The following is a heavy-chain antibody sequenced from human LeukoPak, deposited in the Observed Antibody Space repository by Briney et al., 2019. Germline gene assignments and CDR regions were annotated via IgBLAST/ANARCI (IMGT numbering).Heavy chain of an antibody. CDR2: IYSGGGT. D-gene: IGHD3-10*01. CDR3: VRDEGFHGSGSN. V-gene: IGHV3-66*01. J-gene: IGHJ4*02. Sequence: GGSLRLSCAASGFTVSDNYMSWVRQAPGKGLEWVSVIYSGGGTYYSHSVRGRFTIFRDNSKNTLYLQMNTLRVEDTAVYYCVRDEGFHGSGSNWGPGTLVTVSS. CDR1: GFTVSDNY.